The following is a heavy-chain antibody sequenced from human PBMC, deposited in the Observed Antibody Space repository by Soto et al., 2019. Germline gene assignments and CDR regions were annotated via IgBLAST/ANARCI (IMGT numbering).Heavy chain of an antibody. V-gene: IGHV3-48*02. D-gene: IGHD6-19*01. J-gene: IGHJ3*02. Sequence: EMQLVESGGGLVQPGESLRLSCVASGFTFTIYSMSWVHQAPGKGLEWISYINYDGTSVYYSDSVKGRFTISRDNAQNSLFLQVNSLRDEDTALYYCTRDRHWEQWQGPHDALEIWGQGTMVTVSS. CDR1: GFTFTIYS. CDR3: TRDRHWEQWQGPHDALEI. CDR2: INYDGTSV.